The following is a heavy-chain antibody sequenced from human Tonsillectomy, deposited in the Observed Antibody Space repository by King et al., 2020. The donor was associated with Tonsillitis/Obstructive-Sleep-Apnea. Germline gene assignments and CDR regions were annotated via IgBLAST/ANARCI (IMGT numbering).Heavy chain of an antibody. D-gene: IGHD2-2*02. J-gene: IGHJ4*02. Sequence: LVQSGAEVKKPGESLKISCKGSGYSFTNYWIAWVRQMPGIGLEWMGIIYPGESDVRYSPSFQGQVTISADKSIATAYLQWSTLKASDTAMYYCARLKCGTTSCYTGSSYYFDFWGPGTLVTVSS. CDR1: GYSFTNYW. V-gene: IGHV5-51*03. CDR2: IYPGESDV. CDR3: ARLKCGTTSCYTGSSYYFDF.